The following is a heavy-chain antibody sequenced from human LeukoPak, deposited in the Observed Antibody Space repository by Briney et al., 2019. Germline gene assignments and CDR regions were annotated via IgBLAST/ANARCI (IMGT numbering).Heavy chain of an antibody. CDR1: GFTFNSYA. D-gene: IGHD3-9*01. Sequence: QPGGSLRLSCAASGFTFNSYAMSWVRQAPGKGLEWVSVISDSGVGTYYADSVKGRFTISRDNSKNTLYLQMNSLRAEDTAVYYCAKVRSDYYDILTGNYNPLFDYWGQGTMVTVSS. J-gene: IGHJ4*02. CDR3: AKVRSDYYDILTGNYNPLFDY. CDR2: ISDSGVGT. V-gene: IGHV3-23*01.